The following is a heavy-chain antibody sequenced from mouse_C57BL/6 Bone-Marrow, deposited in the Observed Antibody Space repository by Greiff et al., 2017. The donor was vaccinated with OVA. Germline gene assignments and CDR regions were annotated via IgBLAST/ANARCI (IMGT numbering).Heavy chain of an antibody. J-gene: IGHJ4*01. Sequence: QVQLQQSGPGLVQPSQRLSITCTVSGFSLTSYGVHWVRQSPGKGLEWLGVIWRGGSTDYNAAFMSRLSITKDNSKSQVFFKMNSLQADDTAIYYCAKNPDYYGSSYVDAMDYWGQGTSVTVSS. V-gene: IGHV2-5*01. CDR1: GFSLTSYG. CDR3: AKNPDYYGSSYVDAMDY. CDR2: IWRGGST. D-gene: IGHD1-1*01.